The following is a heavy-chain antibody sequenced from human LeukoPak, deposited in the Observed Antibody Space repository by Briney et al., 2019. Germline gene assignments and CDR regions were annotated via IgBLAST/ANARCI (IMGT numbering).Heavy chain of an antibody. V-gene: IGHV3-30-3*01. Sequence: QAGGSLRLSCAASGFNFCSYWMNWVRQAPGKGLEWVAVISYDGSNKYYADSVKGRFTISRDNSKNTLYLQMNSLRAEDTAVYYCARFPSSYCSSTSCYTLDYWGQGTLVTVSS. CDR2: ISYDGSNK. D-gene: IGHD2-2*02. CDR3: ARFPSSYCSSTSCYTLDY. CDR1: GFNFCSYW. J-gene: IGHJ4*02.